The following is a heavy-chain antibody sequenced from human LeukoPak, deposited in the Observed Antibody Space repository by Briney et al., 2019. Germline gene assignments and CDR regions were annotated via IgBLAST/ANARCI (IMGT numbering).Heavy chain of an antibody. CDR1: HYSISIGYY. V-gene: IGHV4-38-2*02. J-gene: IGHJ3*02. Sequence: PSETLSLTCTVSHYSISIGYYWAWIRQPPGKGLEWIASIYHTGNTFFNPSLRSRVSISVDTSKNQFSLNVTSVTAADTAVYYCVRVPPYRAFEIWGQGTMVAVSS. D-gene: IGHD3-16*02. CDR3: VRVPPYRAFEI. CDR2: IYHTGNT.